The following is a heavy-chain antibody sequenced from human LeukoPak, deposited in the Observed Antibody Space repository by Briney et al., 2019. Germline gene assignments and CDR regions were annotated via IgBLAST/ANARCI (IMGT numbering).Heavy chain of an antibody. CDR1: GGSISSSDYY. J-gene: IGHJ3*01. D-gene: IGHD2-21*01. Sequence: PSETLFLTRTVSGGSISSSDYYRGWIRQPPGTGLEWIANIYYDGNTYYNPSLRSRAAISEDPSKNQFSLKLTSVTAADTALYYCAREAYRGGAFDVWGLGTMVTVSS. V-gene: IGHV4-39*01. CDR3: AREAYRGGAFDV. CDR2: IYYDGNT.